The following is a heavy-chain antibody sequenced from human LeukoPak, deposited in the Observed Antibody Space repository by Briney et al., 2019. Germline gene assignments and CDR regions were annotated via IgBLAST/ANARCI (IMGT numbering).Heavy chain of an antibody. CDR3: ARGYFWAIAVAGYYFDY. CDR1: GGSISSYY. V-gene: IGHV4-59*01. CDR2: IYYSGGT. Sequence: PSETLSLTCTVSGGSISSYYWNWFRQAPGKGLEWIGDIYYSGGTNYNPSLKSRVTMSVDTSKNQFSLKLSSVTAADTAVYYCARGYFWAIAVAGYYFDYWGQGTLVTVSS. D-gene: IGHD6-19*01. J-gene: IGHJ4*02.